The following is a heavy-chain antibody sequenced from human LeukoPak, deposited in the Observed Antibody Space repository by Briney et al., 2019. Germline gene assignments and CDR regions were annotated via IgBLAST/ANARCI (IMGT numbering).Heavy chain of an antibody. D-gene: IGHD3-10*01. CDR2: ISYDGSNK. Sequence: GGSLRLSCAASGFTLSSYAMHWVRQAPGKGLEWVAVISYDGSNKYYADSVKGRFTISRDNSKNTLYLQMNSLRAEDTAVYYCARGPLWFGETYNWFDPWGQGTLVTVSS. V-gene: IGHV3-30*04. J-gene: IGHJ5*02. CDR1: GFTLSSYA. CDR3: ARGPLWFGETYNWFDP.